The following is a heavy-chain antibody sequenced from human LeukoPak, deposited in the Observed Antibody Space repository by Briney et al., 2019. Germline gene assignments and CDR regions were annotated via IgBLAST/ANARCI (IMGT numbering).Heavy chain of an antibody. D-gene: IGHD3-10*01. CDR2: IYYSGST. Sequence: PSETLSLTCTVSGGSISSYYWSWIRQPPGKGLEWIGYIYYSGSTNYNPSLKSRVTISVDTSKNQFSLKLSSVVAADTAVYYCARATALGVDAFDIWGQGTMVTVSS. V-gene: IGHV4-59*01. CDR1: GGSISSYY. J-gene: IGHJ3*02. CDR3: ARATALGVDAFDI.